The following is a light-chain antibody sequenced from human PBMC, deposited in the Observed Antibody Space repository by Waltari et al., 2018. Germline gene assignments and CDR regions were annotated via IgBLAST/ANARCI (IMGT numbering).Light chain of an antibody. CDR2: EDN. CDR3: QSYDSSNVV. CDR1: SGSIASNY. V-gene: IGLV6-57*03. J-gene: IGLJ2*01. Sequence: NFMLTQPHSVSESPGKTVTISCTRSSGSIASNYVQWYQQRPGSAPTTVTYEDNQRPSWVPDRVSGSIDSSSNSASLTISGLKTEDEADYYCQSYDSSNVVFGGGTKLTVL.